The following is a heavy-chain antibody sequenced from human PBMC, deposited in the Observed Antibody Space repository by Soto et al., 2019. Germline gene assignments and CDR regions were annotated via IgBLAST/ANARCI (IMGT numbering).Heavy chain of an antibody. CDR3: ARGLSFPLRYYYGSGSSRGWFDP. J-gene: IGHJ5*02. D-gene: IGHD3-10*01. Sequence: GPGPGRASETLSLTCAVYGGSFSGYYWSWIRQPPGKGLEWIGEINHSGSTNYNPSLKSRVTISVDTSKNQFSLKLSSVTAADTAVYYCARGLSFPLRYYYGSGSSRGWFDPWGQGTLVTVSS. CDR1: GGSFSGYY. CDR2: INHSGST. V-gene: IGHV4-34*01.